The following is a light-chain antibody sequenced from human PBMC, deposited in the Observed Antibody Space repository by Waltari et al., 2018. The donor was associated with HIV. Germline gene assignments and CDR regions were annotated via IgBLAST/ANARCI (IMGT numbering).Light chain of an antibody. CDR2: RNN. Sequence: QSVLTQPPPASGTPGQRVTISCSGSRSNIGSNYVYWYQQLPGTAPKLLIYRNNQRPSGVPDRFSGSKSGTSASLAISGLRSEDEADYYCAAWDDSLSGWVFGGGTKLTVL. CDR1: RSNIGSNY. CDR3: AAWDDSLSGWV. V-gene: IGLV1-47*01. J-gene: IGLJ3*02.